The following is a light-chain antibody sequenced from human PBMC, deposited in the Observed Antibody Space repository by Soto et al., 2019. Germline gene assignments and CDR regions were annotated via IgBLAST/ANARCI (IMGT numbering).Light chain of an antibody. V-gene: IGKV1-8*01. CDR2: AAS. CDR1: QGISSY. CDR3: QQYYSYPLT. Sequence: AIRMTHSPSSFSASTGDRVTITFRASQGISSYLAWYQQKPGKAPKLLIYAASTLQSGVPSRFSGSGSGTDFTLTISCLQSEDFATYYCQQYYSYPLTFGQGTRLEIK. J-gene: IGKJ5*01.